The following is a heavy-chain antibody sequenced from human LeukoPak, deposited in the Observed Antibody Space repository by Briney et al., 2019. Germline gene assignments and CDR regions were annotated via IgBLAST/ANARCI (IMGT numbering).Heavy chain of an antibody. V-gene: IGHV4-34*01. CDR3: ARQGSGTLRVRYYYYYMDV. Sequence: SETLSLTCAVYGGSFSGYYWSWIRQPPGKGLEWIGEINHSGSTNYNPSLKSRVTISVDTSKNQFSLKLTSVTAADTAVYYCARQGSGTLRVRYYYYYMDVWGKGTTVTISS. CDR1: GGSFSGYY. D-gene: IGHD1-26*01. CDR2: INHSGST. J-gene: IGHJ6*03.